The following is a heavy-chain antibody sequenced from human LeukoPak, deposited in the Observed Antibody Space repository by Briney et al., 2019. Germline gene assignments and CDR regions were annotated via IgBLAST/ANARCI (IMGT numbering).Heavy chain of an antibody. J-gene: IGHJ4*02. CDR2: IDPNSGGT. CDR3: ARGGGTFFGVLND. D-gene: IGHD3-3*01. CDR1: GYTFTAYY. V-gene: IGHV1-2*02. Sequence: GASVKVSCKASGYTFTAYYIHWVRQAPGQGLQWMGWIDPNSGGTNYAQKFQGRVTMTRDTSISTAYMELSRLRSDDTAVYYCARGGGTFFGVLNDWGQGARVTVSS.